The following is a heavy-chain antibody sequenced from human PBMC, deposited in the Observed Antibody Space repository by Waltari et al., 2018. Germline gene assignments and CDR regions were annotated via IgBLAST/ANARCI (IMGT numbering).Heavy chain of an antibody. V-gene: IGHV3-21*01. J-gene: IGHJ4*02. Sequence: EVQLVESGGGLVKPGGSLRLSCAASGFTFSSYSMNWVRQAPGKGGEWVSSVSRTCTYTNYADSVKGRFTISRDNAKNSLYLQMNSLRDEDTAVYYCATGGWGFYLDHWGLGTLVSFSS. CDR2: VSRTCTYT. CDR3: ATGGWGFYLDH. CDR1: GFTFSSYS. D-gene: IGHD7-27*01.